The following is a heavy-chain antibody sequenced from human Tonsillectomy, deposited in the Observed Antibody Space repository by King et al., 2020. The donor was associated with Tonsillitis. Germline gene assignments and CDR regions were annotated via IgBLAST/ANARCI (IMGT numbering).Heavy chain of an antibody. CDR1: GGTFSSYV. Sequence: QLVQSGAEVKKPGSSVKVSCKASGGTFSSYVISWVRQAPGRGLEWMGEIIPIFGTGHYAQRFQGRGTITADESTSTAYTELSSLGSEDTAVYYCARGKGWELVRSAFDIWGQGTMVTVSS. J-gene: IGHJ3*02. D-gene: IGHD1-26*01. V-gene: IGHV1-69*01. CDR2: IIPIFGTG. CDR3: ARGKGWELVRSAFDI.